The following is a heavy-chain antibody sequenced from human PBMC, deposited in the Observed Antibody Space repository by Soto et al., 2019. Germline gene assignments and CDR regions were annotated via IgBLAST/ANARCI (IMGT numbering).Heavy chain of an antibody. CDR1: GIAFRSYE. CDR2: ISSSGSTR. J-gene: IGHJ5*02. CDR3: ARSERDFWSSGYYTGWFDP. Sequence: EVQLVESGGGLVQPGGSLRLSCAASGIAFRSYEMNWVHQAPGKGLEWVSYISSSGSTRHYADSVKGRFTISRDNAKNSLYLQMSSLRAEDTAVYYCARSERDFWSSGYYTGWFDPWGQGTLVTVSS. D-gene: IGHD3-3*01. V-gene: IGHV3-48*03.